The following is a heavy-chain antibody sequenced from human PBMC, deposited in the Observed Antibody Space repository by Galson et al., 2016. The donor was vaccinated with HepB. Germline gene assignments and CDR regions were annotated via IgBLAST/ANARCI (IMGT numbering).Heavy chain of an antibody. J-gene: IGHJ4*02. CDR2: IKSKTDGGTP. CDR1: GFTFSDAW. Sequence: SLRLSCAASGFTFSDAWMSWVRQAPGKGLEWVGRIKSKTDGGTPDYVAPVKGRFTISRDDSQNTLYLQMNSLETEDTAVYYCTAGSGLRYFDWLLPFDYWGQGTLVTVSS. V-gene: IGHV3-15*01. D-gene: IGHD3-9*01. CDR3: TAGSGLRYFDWLLPFDY.